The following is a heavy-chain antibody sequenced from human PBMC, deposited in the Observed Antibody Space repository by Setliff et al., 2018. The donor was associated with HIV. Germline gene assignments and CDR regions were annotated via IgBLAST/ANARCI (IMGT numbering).Heavy chain of an antibody. V-gene: IGHV4-59*11. CDR1: GGSIRSH. CDR3: ARVDRVESAFDI. Sequence: SETLSLTCSVSGGSIRSHWSWIRQPPGKGLEWVGYIHYSGSTKYNSSLKRRVTMSIETSKNQFSLKLSSATAADTAIYYCARVDRVESAFDIWGQGAVVTVSS. D-gene: IGHD2-15*01. CDR2: IHYSGST. J-gene: IGHJ3*02.